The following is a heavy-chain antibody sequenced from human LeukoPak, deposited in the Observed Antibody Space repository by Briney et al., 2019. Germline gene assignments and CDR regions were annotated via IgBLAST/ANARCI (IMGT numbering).Heavy chain of an antibody. V-gene: IGHV5-51*01. CDR2: IYPGDSDT. J-gene: IGHJ6*02. Sequence: GESLKISCKGSGYSFTSYWIGWVRQMPGKGLEWMGIIYPGDSDTRYSPSFQGQVTISADKSISTAYLQWSSLKASDTAMYYCARHVESYDILTGTSRYYGMDVWGQGTTVTVSS. D-gene: IGHD3-9*01. CDR3: ARHVESYDILTGTSRYYGMDV. CDR1: GYSFTSYW.